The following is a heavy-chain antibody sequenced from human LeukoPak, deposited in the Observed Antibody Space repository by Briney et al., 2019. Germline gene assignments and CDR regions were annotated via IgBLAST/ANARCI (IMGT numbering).Heavy chain of an antibody. Sequence: GESLKISCKGSGYSFTSYWIGWVRQMPGKGLEWMGIIYPGDSDTRYSPSFQGQVTISADKSISTAYLQWSSLKASDAAMYYCARHHHPSSSWYYMDVWGKGTTVTVSS. CDR1: GYSFTSYW. D-gene: IGHD6-13*01. J-gene: IGHJ6*03. V-gene: IGHV5-51*01. CDR3: ARHHHPSSSWYYMDV. CDR2: IYPGDSDT.